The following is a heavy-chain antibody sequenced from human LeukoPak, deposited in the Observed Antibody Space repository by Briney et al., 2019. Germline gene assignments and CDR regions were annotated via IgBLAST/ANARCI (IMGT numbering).Heavy chain of an antibody. CDR3: VTSTGQQFIPYDY. Sequence: PGGSLRLSCAASGFIVSSNYMTWIRQAPGKGLEWVSLIYGADAAYYAESVRGRFMISRDNLKNTLFLQMNSLRVEDTALYYCVTSTGQQFIPYDYWGQGTHVTVSS. J-gene: IGHJ4*02. CDR2: IYGADAA. D-gene: IGHD6-13*01. CDR1: GFIVSSNY. V-gene: IGHV3-66*02.